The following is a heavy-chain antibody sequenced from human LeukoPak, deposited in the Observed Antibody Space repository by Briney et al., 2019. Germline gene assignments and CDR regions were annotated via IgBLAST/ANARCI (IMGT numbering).Heavy chain of an antibody. J-gene: IGHJ4*02. Sequence: GGSLRLSCAASGFTFSSYEMNWVRQAPGKGLEWVSYISSSGSTIYYADSVKGRFTISRDNAKNSLYLQMNSLRAEDTAVYYCGRDARGYYDSSGPYDYWGQGTLVTVSS. D-gene: IGHD3-22*01. CDR1: GFTFSSYE. V-gene: IGHV3-48*03. CDR2: ISSSGSTI. CDR3: GRDARGYYDSSGPYDY.